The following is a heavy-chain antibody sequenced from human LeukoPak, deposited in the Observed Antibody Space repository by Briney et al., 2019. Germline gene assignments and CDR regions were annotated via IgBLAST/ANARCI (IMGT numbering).Heavy chain of an antibody. CDR2: IYHSGST. V-gene: IGHV4-30-2*01. J-gene: IGHJ4*02. CDR3: ARDSEHGSGSYNY. D-gene: IGHD3-10*01. Sequence: KPSQTLSLTCTVSGGSISSGGYYWSWIRQPPGKGLEWIGYIYHSGSTYYNPSLKSRVTISVDRSKNQFSLKLSSVTAADTAVYYCARDSEHGSGSYNYWGQGTLVTVSS. CDR1: GGSISSGGYY.